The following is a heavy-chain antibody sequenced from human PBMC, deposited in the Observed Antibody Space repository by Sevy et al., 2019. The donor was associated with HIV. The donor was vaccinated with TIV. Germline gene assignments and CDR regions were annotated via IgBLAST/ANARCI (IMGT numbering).Heavy chain of an antibody. V-gene: IGHV3-48*02. CDR2: ISSSSSTI. J-gene: IGHJ4*02. D-gene: IGHD3-16*02. CDR1: GFTFSSYS. CDR3: ARENDYVWGSYLPPFDY. Sequence: GGSLRLSCAASGFTFSSYSMNWVRQAPGKGLEWVSYISSSSSTIYYADSVKGRFTISRDNAKNSLYLQMNSLRDEDTAVYYCARENDYVWGSYLPPFDYWDQGTLVTVSS.